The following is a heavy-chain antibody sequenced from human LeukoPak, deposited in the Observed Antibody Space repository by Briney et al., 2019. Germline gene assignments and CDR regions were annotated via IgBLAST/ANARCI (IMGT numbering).Heavy chain of an antibody. D-gene: IGHD6-13*01. CDR3: AKEDDYTRSCPTA. J-gene: IGHJ4*02. CDR2: ISFTGSDT. CDR1: GFTFSSYA. V-gene: IGHV3-23*01. Sequence: PGGSLRLSCAASGFTFSSYAMSWVRQAPGKGLQWVSAISFTGSDTYYAASVRGRFTISRDNSRNTLYLQINSLGAEDTALYYCAKEDDYTRSCPTAWGQGTLVSVSS.